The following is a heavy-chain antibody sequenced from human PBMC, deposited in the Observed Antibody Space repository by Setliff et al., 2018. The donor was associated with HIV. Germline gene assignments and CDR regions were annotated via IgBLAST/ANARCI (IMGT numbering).Heavy chain of an antibody. CDR2: INTQTGSP. Sequence: ASVKVSCKAPGYTFINYAMNWVRQAPGQGLEWMGWINTQTGSPTYAQGFTGRFVFSLDTSVSTTYLQISSLKAEDTAVYYCARDSPLAFDYWGQGTLVTVSS. CDR3: ARDSPLAFDY. D-gene: IGHD3-16*01. J-gene: IGHJ4*02. V-gene: IGHV7-4-1*02. CDR1: GYTFINYA.